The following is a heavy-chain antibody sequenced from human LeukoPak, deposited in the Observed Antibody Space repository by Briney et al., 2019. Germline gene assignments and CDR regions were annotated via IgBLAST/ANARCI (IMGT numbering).Heavy chain of an antibody. CDR3: ATDRGWRTSGYYLYYFEY. J-gene: IGHJ4*02. Sequence: GGSLRLSCAASGFTFSSYTMSWVRQAPGKGLEWVASIKHDGSEKYYVDSVRGRFTISRDNTMNSLYLQMSSLRAEDTAVYYCATDRGWRTSGYYLYYFEYWGQGTLVTYSS. CDR2: IKHDGSEK. D-gene: IGHD3-3*01. V-gene: IGHV3-7*01. CDR1: GFTFSSYT.